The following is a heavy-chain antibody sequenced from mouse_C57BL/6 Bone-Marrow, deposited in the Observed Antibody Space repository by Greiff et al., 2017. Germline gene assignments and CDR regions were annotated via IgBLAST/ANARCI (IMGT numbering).Heavy chain of an antibody. J-gene: IGHJ3*01. CDR3: AYSYYDYDAWFAY. V-gene: IGHV1-54*01. CDR2: INPGSGGS. Sequence: QVQLQQCGAELVRPGTSVKVSCKASGYAFTNYLIEWVKQRTGQGLEWIGVINPGSGGSNYNEKFKGKATLTADKSSSTAYMQLSSLTSEDSAVYFCAYSYYDYDAWFAYWGQGTLVTVSA. D-gene: IGHD2-4*01. CDR1: GYAFTNYL.